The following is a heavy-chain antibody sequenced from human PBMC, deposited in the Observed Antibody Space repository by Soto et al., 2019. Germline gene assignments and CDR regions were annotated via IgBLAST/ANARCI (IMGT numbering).Heavy chain of an antibody. CDR1: GYTFTSYG. CDR2: ISAYNGNT. J-gene: IGHJ4*02. Sequence: ASGKVSCKAAGYTFTSYGISWVRQAPGQGLEWMGWISAYNGNTNYAQKLQGRVTMTTDTSTSTAYMELRSLRSDDTAVYYCARDKGPVAGRDFDYWGQGTLVTVSS. D-gene: IGHD6-19*01. CDR3: ARDKGPVAGRDFDY. V-gene: IGHV1-18*01.